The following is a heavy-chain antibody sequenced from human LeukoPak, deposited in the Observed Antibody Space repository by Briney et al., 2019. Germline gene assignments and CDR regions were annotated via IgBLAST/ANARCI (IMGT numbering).Heavy chain of an antibody. J-gene: IGHJ3*02. CDR2: IYTSGST. CDR1: GGSISSGSYY. V-gene: IGHV4-61*02. CDR3: ARDGFGDTMVRGVISDAFDI. Sequence: PSETLSLTCTVSGGSISSGSYYWSWIRQPAGKGLEWIGRIYTSGSTNYNPSLKSRVTISVDTSKNQFSLKLSPVTAADTAVYYCARDGFGDTMVRGVISDAFDIWGQGTMVTVSS. D-gene: IGHD3-10*01.